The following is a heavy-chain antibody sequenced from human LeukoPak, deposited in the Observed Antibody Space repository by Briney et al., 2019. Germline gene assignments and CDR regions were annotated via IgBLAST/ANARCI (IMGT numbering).Heavy chain of an antibody. CDR3: ARHTPFDH. CDR1: GXSFTTYW. J-gene: IGHJ4*02. V-gene: IGHV5-51*01. Sequence: GESLKISCKGSGXSFTTYWSGWVRQMPGKGLEWMGIIYPGDSDTRYSPSFRGQVTISADKSISTAYLQWSSLKASDTAIYYCARHTPFDHWGQGTLVTVSS. CDR2: IYPGDSDT.